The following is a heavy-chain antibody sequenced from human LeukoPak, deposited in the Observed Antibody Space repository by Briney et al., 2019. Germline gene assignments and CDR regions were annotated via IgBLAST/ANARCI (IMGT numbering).Heavy chain of an antibody. CDR3: ARARSSSGNWFDP. D-gene: IGHD6-6*01. Sequence: GGSLRLSCAAAGFTFSSYGMQWVRQAPGKGLEWVAVIWYDGSNKYYADSVKGRFTMSRDNSKNTLYLQMNSLRAEDTAVYYCARARSSSGNWFDPWGQGTLVTASA. CDR2: IWYDGSNK. V-gene: IGHV3-33*01. CDR1: GFTFSSYG. J-gene: IGHJ5*02.